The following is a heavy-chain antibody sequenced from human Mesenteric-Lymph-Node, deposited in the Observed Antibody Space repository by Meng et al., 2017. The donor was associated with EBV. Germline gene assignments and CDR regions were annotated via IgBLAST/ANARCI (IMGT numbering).Heavy chain of an antibody. Sequence: GGGGLRPPGSLSLPSAVAGGYSSYYDWCWMLQTPGKGLEWFGDINHSGNTNYNPSLMSRVTFSVDTSKNQFSLTLTSVTAADTGVYYCARERLATRPGDYWGQGTLVTVSS. CDR3: ARERLATRPGDY. J-gene: IGHJ4*02. CDR1: GGYSSYYD. CDR2: INHSGNT. V-gene: IGHV4-34*01. D-gene: IGHD7-27*01.